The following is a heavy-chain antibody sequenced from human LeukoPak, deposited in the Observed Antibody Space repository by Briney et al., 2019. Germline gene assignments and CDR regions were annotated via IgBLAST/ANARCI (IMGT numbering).Heavy chain of an antibody. V-gene: IGHV1-69*01. CDR2: IIPIFGTA. Sequence: SVKVSCKASAGSFSSNAISWVRQAPGQGLEWMGGIIPIFGTANYAKKFQGRVTIIADEYTSTAYMELSSLRSEDTAVYYCASPYYYGSGSPRPFDYWGQGTLVTVSS. D-gene: IGHD3-10*01. CDR3: ASPYYYGSGSPRPFDY. CDR1: AGSFSSNA. J-gene: IGHJ4*02.